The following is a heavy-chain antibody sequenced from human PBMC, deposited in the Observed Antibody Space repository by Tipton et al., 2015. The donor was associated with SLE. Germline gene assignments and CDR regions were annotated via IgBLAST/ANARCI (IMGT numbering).Heavy chain of an antibody. Sequence: QLVQSGSEVRKPGESLRISCQASGYSFANSWIGWVRQRPGKGLEWMGFVYPGDSDSRYSPSFQGLVTISADKSNSTAFLQWRSLRASDTAIYYCARQEWWGLDPFDHWGRGTVVTVSS. V-gene: IGHV5-51*01. CDR3: ARQEWWGLDPFDH. D-gene: IGHD2-21*01. CDR2: VYPGDSDS. CDR1: GYSFANSW. J-gene: IGHJ4*02.